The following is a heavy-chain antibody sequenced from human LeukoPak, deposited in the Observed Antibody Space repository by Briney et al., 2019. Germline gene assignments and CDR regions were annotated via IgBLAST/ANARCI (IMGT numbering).Heavy chain of an antibody. Sequence: ASVKVSCKASGYTFTSYYMHWVRQAPGQGLEWMGIINPSGGSTSYAQKFQGRVTMTRDTSTSTVYMELSSLRSEDTAVYYCVREAIMAWDRYYYYYYGMDVWGQGTTVTVSS. V-gene: IGHV1-46*01. J-gene: IGHJ6*02. CDR2: INPSGGST. D-gene: IGHD3-16*01. CDR3: VREAIMAWDRYYYYYYGMDV. CDR1: GYTFTSYY.